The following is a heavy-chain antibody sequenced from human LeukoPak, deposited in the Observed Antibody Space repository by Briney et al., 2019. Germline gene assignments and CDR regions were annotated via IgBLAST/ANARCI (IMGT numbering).Heavy chain of an antibody. CDR1: GYTFTGYY. J-gene: IGHJ4*02. Sequence: ASVKVSCKASGYTFTGYYMHWVRQAPGQGLEWMGRINPNSGGTNYAQKFQGRVTMTRDTSISTAYMELSRLRSDDTAVYYCARGGYYYDSSGYPKWGQGTLVTVSS. D-gene: IGHD3-22*01. CDR2: INPNSGGT. CDR3: ARGGYYYDSSGYPK. V-gene: IGHV1-2*06.